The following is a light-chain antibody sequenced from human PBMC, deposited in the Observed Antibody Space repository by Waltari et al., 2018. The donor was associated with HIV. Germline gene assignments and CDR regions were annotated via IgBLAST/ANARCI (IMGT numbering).Light chain of an antibody. Sequence: EIVLTQSPATLSLSPGERATLSCRASQSVSSYFAWYQQKPGQAPRLLIYDASNRATGIPARFSGSGSGTDVTLTISSLEPEDFAVYYWQQRSNWPLTFGGGTKVEIK. CDR3: QQRSNWPLT. J-gene: IGKJ4*01. CDR2: DAS. V-gene: IGKV3-11*01. CDR1: QSVSSY.